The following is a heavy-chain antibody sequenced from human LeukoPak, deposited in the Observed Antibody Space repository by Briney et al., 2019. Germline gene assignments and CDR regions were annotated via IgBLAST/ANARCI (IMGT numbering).Heavy chain of an antibody. J-gene: IGHJ6*03. CDR3: ARVEEGYGSGRRENYYYYYMDV. Sequence: SETLSLTCTVSGGSISSYYWGWIRQPPGKGLEWIGYIYFSGSTNYNPSLKSRVTISVDTSKNQFSLRLSSVTAADTAAYYCARVEEGYGSGRRENYYYYYMDVWGKGTTVTISS. V-gene: IGHV4-59*01. D-gene: IGHD3-10*01. CDR1: GGSISSYY. CDR2: IYFSGST.